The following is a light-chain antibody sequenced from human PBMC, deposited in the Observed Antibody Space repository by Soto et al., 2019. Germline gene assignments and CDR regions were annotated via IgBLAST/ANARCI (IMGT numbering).Light chain of an antibody. Sequence: QSALTQPRSVSGSPGQSVTISCTGSSSDVGAYKFVYWYQQHPGKAPKLLIYGVSKRPSGVADRFSGSKSGNTASMTISGLQAEDEADYYCCSYAGSYSWVFGGGTKLTVL. CDR1: SSDVGAYKF. CDR2: GVS. V-gene: IGLV2-11*01. CDR3: CSYAGSYSWV. J-gene: IGLJ3*02.